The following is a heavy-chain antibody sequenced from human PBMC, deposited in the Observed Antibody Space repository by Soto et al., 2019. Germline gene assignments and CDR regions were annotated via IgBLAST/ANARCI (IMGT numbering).Heavy chain of an antibody. V-gene: IGHV1-3*01. CDR1: GYTFSSYV. CDR3: ARLPTVITFSDLGF. Sequence: ASVKVSCKASGYTFSSYVIHWVRQAPGQRLEWMGWINAGNGNTEYSQKFQDRVTITRDTSASIVYMELSSLRSEDTAVYYCARLPTVITFSDLGFWGQGTLVTVSS. D-gene: IGHD3-16*01. CDR2: INAGNGNT. J-gene: IGHJ4*02.